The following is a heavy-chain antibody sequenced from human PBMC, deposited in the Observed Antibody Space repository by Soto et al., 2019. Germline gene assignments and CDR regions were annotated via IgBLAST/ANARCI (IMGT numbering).Heavy chain of an antibody. D-gene: IGHD6-19*01. CDR2: LRDDANDA. CDR3: ARPYSSNSNWFDP. J-gene: IGHJ5*02. V-gene: IGHV3-33*01. CDR1: GFTFSNYG. Sequence: GGSLRFSCAASGFTFSNYGMHWVRQAPGKGLEWVAVLRDDANDAYYADSVKGRFTISRDNSKNTLYLQMRSLRAEDTAVYYCARPYSSNSNWFDPWGQGTLVTVSS.